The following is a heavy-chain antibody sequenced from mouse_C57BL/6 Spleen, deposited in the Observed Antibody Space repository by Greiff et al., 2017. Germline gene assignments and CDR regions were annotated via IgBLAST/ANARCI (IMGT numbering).Heavy chain of an antibody. CDR2: ISSGSSTI. V-gene: IGHV5-17*01. J-gene: IGHJ3*01. CDR3: ARPYDYDWFAY. Sequence: EVMLVESGGGLVKPGGSLKLSCAASGFTFSDYGMHWVRQAPEKGLEWVAYISSGSSTIYYADTVKGRFTISRDNAKNTLFLQMTSLRSEGTAMYYWARPYDYDWFAYWGQGTLVTVSA. CDR1: GFTFSDYG. D-gene: IGHD2-4*01.